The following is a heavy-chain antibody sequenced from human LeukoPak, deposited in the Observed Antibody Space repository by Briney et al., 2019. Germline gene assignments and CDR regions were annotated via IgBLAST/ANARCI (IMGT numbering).Heavy chain of an antibody. CDR2: ISYSGST. J-gene: IGHJ4*02. Sequence: SETLSLTRTVSDGSISSYYWSWIRQPPGKGLEWIGYISYSGSTNYNPSLKSRVTISVDRSKNQFSLKLSSVTAADTAVYFCARGPYCGDCYFDYWGQGTLVTVSS. CDR3: ARGPYCGDCYFDY. D-gene: IGHD2-21*01. CDR1: DGSISSYY. V-gene: IGHV4-59*12.